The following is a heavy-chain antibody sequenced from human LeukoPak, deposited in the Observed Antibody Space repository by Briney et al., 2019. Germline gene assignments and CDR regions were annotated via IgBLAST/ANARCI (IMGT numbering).Heavy chain of an antibody. J-gene: IGHJ4*02. V-gene: IGHV3-30*18. CDR2: ISYDGSNK. D-gene: IGHD6-19*01. CDR1: GFTFSSYG. CDR3: AKDGGYRLEVAGIGGPDDI. Sequence: GGSLRLSCAASGFTFSSYGMHWVRQAPGKGLEWVADISYDGSNKYYADSVKGRFTISRDNAKNTQYLQMSSLRAEDTAVYYCAKDGGYRLEVAGIGGPDDIWGQETLVTVSS.